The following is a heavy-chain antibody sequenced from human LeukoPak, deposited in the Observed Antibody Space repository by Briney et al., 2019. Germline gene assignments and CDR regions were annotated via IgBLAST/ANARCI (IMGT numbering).Heavy chain of an antibody. Sequence: SGGSLRLSCVASGFTFSSYAMHWVRQTPGKGLEYVSGINSNGGSTHYANSVKGRFTISRDNSKNTLYLQMNSLRAEDTAVYYCARRAGAYSHPYDYWGQGTLVTVSS. J-gene: IGHJ4*02. CDR3: ARRAGAYSHPYDY. V-gene: IGHV3-64*01. D-gene: IGHD4/OR15-4a*01. CDR1: GFTFSSYA. CDR2: INSNGGST.